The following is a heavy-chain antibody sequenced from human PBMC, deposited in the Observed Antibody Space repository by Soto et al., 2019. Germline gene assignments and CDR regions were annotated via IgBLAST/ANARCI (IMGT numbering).Heavy chain of an antibody. CDR3: AKSRGLXVVAAERNYYGLGL. CDR1: GFTFSSYG. CDR2: IWYDGSNK. D-gene: IGHD6-13*01. Sequence: GGSLRLSCAASGFTFSSYGMHWVRQAPGKGLEWVAVIWYDGSNKYYADSVKGRFTISRDNSKNTLYLQMNSLRAEDTAVYFCAKSRGLXVVAAERNYYGLGLWGQRTTVTVSS. J-gene: IGHJ6*02. V-gene: IGHV3-33*06.